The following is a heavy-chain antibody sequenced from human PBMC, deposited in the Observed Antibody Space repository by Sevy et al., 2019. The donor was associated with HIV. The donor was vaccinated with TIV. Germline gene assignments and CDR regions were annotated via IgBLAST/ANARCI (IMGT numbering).Heavy chain of an antibody. V-gene: IGHV3-15*01. CDR1: GFTFSNAW. CDR2: IKSKTDGGTT. Sequence: GESLRLSCAASGFTFSNAWMSWVRQAPGKGLEWVGRIKSKTDGGTTDYAAPVKGRFTISRDDSKNTLYLQMNSLKTEDTAVYYCTTDNGYYDFWSGYYAYHYWGQGTLVTVSS. J-gene: IGHJ4*02. D-gene: IGHD3-3*01. CDR3: TTDNGYYDFWSGYYAYHY.